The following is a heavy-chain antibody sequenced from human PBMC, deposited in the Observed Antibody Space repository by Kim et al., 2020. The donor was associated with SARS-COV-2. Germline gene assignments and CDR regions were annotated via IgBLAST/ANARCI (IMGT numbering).Heavy chain of an antibody. V-gene: IGHV3-33*08. J-gene: IGHJ6*02. CDR1: GFTFSSYG. D-gene: IGHD4-17*01. CDR2: IWYDGSNK. CDR3: AREPTVTTSNYYYGMDV. Sequence: GGSLRLSCAASGFTFSSYGMHWVRQAPGKGLEWVAVIWYDGSNKYYADSVKGRFTISRYNSKNTLYLQMNSLRAEDTAVYYCAREPTVTTSNYYYGMDVWGQGTTVTVSS.